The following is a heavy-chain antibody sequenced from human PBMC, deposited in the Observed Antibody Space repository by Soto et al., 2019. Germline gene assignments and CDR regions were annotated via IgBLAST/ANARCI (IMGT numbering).Heavy chain of an antibody. Sequence: GGSLRLSCAASGFTFSSYGMHWVRQAPGKGLEWVAVIWYDGSNKYYADSVKGRFTISRDNSKNTPYLQMNSLRAEDTAVYYCARKAAAGLYYYYGMDVWGQGTTVTVSS. V-gene: IGHV3-33*01. CDR2: IWYDGSNK. J-gene: IGHJ6*02. CDR1: GFTFSSYG. D-gene: IGHD6-13*01. CDR3: ARKAAAGLYYYYGMDV.